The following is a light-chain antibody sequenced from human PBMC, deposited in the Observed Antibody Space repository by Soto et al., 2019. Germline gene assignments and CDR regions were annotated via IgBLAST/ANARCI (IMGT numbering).Light chain of an antibody. CDR2: GAS. Sequence: EIVWRQSPGTRSCSPGESAPLSGGSVQSVSSSFLAWYQQRPGQAPRLLIYGASTRASGIPTRFVGSGSGTAFTLTISSLQSEDFAVYYCQQNNNWPRTFGQGTKVDIK. J-gene: IGKJ1*01. CDR1: QSVSSS. V-gene: IGKV3-15*01. CDR3: QQNNNWPRT.